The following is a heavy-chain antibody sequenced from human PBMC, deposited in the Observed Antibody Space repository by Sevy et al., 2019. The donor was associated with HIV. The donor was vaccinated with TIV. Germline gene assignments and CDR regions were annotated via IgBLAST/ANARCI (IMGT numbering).Heavy chain of an antibody. D-gene: IGHD1-26*01. CDR1: EFTFSSYW. J-gene: IGHJ6*02. Sequence: GGSLRLTCAASEFTFSSYWMSWVRQAPGKGLEWVANIKHDGSEKYYVDSVKGRFTISRDNAKNSLYLQRNSLRAEDTAVYYCARSGGSYDYGMDVWGQGTTVTVSS. CDR2: IKHDGSEK. V-gene: IGHV3-7*01. CDR3: ARSGGSYDYGMDV.